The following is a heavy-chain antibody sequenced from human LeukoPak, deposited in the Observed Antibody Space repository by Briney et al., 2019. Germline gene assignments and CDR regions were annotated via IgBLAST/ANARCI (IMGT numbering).Heavy chain of an antibody. D-gene: IGHD4-11*01. Sequence: SETLSLTCSVSGGFINSYYWGWILQSLGKGLEWIGYIYYTGATYYNPSLESRGTISIDTSKRQLSLELRSVTAADSAVYFCARDRRESSKPNDAFDIWGQGTMVTVSA. CDR2: IYYTGAT. CDR1: GGFINSYY. V-gene: IGHV4-59*01. J-gene: IGHJ3*02. CDR3: ARDRRESSKPNDAFDI.